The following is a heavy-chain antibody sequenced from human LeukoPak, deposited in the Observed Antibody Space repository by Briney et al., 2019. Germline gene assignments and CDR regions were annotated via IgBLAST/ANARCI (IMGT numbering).Heavy chain of an antibody. CDR1: GGSISSSNW. Sequence: SGTLSLTCAVSGGSISSSNWWSWVRQPPGKGQEWIGEIYHSGSTNYNPSLKSRVTISVDKSKNQFSLKLSSVTAADTAVYYCARSQGLLWFGELSFPHYFDYWGQGTLVTVSS. CDR3: ARSQGLLWFGELSFPHYFDY. CDR2: IYHSGST. J-gene: IGHJ4*02. V-gene: IGHV4-4*02. D-gene: IGHD3-10*01.